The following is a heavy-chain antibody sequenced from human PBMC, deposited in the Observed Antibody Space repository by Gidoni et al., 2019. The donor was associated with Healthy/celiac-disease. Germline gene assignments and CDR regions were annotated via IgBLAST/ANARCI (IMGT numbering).Heavy chain of an antibody. CDR3: ASNYGSGSYTAFDI. D-gene: IGHD3-10*01. CDR2: IYHNGST. V-gene: IGHV4-38-2*01. Sequence: VQLQESGPGLVKPSETLSLTSAVPGYPISSGYSWGWIRHPPGKGLEWIGSIYHNGSTYYNPSLKSRVTISVDTSKNQFSLKLSSVTAADTAVYYCASNYGSGSYTAFDIWGQGTMVTVSS. CDR1: GYPISSGYS. J-gene: IGHJ3*02.